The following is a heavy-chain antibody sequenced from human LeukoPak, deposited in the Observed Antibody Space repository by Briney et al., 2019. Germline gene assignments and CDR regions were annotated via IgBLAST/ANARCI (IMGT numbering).Heavy chain of an antibody. CDR1: GYTFTSYY. V-gene: IGHV1-2*04. J-gene: IGHJ4*02. CDR3: ARGGGTAAGTTVDY. CDR2: ISPNSGDT. D-gene: IGHD6-13*01. Sequence: ASVKVSCKASGYTFTSYYIHWVRQAPGQGLEWMGWISPNSGDTNYAQKFQAWVTMTRDTSISTAYMELSRLRSDDTAVYYCARGGGTAAGTTVDYWGQGTLVTVSS.